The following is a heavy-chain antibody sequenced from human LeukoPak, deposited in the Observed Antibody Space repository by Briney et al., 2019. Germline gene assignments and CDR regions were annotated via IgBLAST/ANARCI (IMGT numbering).Heavy chain of an antibody. CDR1: GFTFSRYS. V-gene: IGHV3-21*01. J-gene: IGHJ4*02. CDR3: ARDKIAAVGIDY. CDR2: ISSSSSYM. D-gene: IGHD6-13*01. Sequence: GGSLRLSCAASGFTFSRYSMNWVRQAPGKGLEWVSSISSSSSYMYYADSVKGRFTISRDNAKNSLYLQMNSLRAEDTAVYYCARDKIAAVGIDYWGQGTLVTVSS.